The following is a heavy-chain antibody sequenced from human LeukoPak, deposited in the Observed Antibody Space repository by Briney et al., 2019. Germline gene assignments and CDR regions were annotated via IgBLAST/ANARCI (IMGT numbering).Heavy chain of an antibody. CDR3: AKEGRPDSGGGFFDY. Sequence: PGGSLRPSCAASGFTFSSYAMGWVRQAPGKGLEWVSTVNESGGRTYYADSVKGRFTMSRDNSKNTLYLQMNSLRVEDTAIYYCAKEGRPDSGGGFFDYWGQGTRVTVSS. J-gene: IGHJ4*02. V-gene: IGHV3-23*01. D-gene: IGHD1-14*01. CDR2: VNESGGRT. CDR1: GFTFSSYA.